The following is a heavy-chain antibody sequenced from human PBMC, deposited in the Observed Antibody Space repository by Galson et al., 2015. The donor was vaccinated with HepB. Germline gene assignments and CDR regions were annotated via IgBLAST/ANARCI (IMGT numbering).Heavy chain of an antibody. V-gene: IGHV3-48*01. J-gene: IGHJ4*02. D-gene: IGHD3-22*01. Sequence: SLRLSCAASGFTFSNYPMNRVRQAPGKGLEWVSYISSSSSTIYYADSVKGRFTISRDNAKNSLYLQMNSLRAEDTAVYYCAREPNYDISSYYFDYWGQGTLVTVSS. CDR2: ISSSSSTI. CDR1: GFTFSNYP. CDR3: AREPNYDISSYYFDY.